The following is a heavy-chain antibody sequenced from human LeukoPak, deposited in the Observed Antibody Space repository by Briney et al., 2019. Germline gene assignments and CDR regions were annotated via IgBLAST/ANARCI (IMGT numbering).Heavy chain of an antibody. CDR2: ISSSSSYI. CDR1: GFTFSSYS. V-gene: IGHV3-21*04. D-gene: IGHD2-21*02. Sequence: PGGSLRLSCAASGFTFSSYSMNWVRQAPGKGLEWVSSISSSSSYIYYADSVKGRFTISRDNAKNSLYLQIHSLRAEDAAFYYCAKDAITYCGGDCYSLFDHWGQGTLVTVSS. CDR3: AKDAITYCGGDCYSLFDH. J-gene: IGHJ4*02.